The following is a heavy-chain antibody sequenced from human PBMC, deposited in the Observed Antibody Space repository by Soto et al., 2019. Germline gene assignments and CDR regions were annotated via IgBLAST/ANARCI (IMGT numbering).Heavy chain of an antibody. V-gene: IGHV1-46*01. CDR3: ARILRITIFGVVIPRYGMDV. D-gene: IGHD3-3*01. Sequence: ASVNVSCKTSGYTFTNYFVHWVRQAPGQGLEWMGAVNPGSRITNYAQKFQGRVTITADESTSTAYMELSSLRSEDTAVYYCARILRITIFGVVIPRYGMDVWGQGTTVTVSS. J-gene: IGHJ6*02. CDR1: GYTFTNYF. CDR2: VNPGSRIT.